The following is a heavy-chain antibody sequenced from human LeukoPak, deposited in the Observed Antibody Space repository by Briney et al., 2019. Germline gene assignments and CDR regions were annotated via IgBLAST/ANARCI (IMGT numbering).Heavy chain of an antibody. D-gene: IGHD1-26*01. CDR3: ARDSGSYYAAGY. V-gene: IGHV1-69*06. CDR2: IIPIFGTA. J-gene: IGHJ4*02. CDR1: GCTFSSYA. Sequence: ASVKVSCKASGCTFSSYAINWVRQAPGQGLEWMGGIIPIFGTANYAQKFQGRVTITADKSTSTAYMELSSLRSEDTAEYYGARDSGSYYAAGYWGRGTLVTVSS.